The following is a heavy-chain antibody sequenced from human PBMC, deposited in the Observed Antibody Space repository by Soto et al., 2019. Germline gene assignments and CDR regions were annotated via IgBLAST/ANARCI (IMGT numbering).Heavy chain of an antibody. D-gene: IGHD3-9*01. CDR2: ISAYNGNT. J-gene: IGHJ4*02. CDR1: GYTYTSYG. V-gene: IGHV1-18*01. CDR3: ARDGGNYDILTGPFDY. Sequence: GASVKVSCKASGYTYTSYGISWVRQAPGQGLEWMGWISAYNGNTNYAQKLQGRVTMTTDTSTSTAYMELRSLRSDDTAVYYCARDGGNYDILTGPFDYWGQGTLVTVSS.